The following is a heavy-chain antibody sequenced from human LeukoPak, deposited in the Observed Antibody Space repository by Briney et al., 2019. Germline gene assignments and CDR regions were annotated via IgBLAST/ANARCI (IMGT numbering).Heavy chain of an antibody. V-gene: IGHV3-23*01. CDR2: ISGSDGST. CDR1: GFTFSSYD. CDR3: AKLPGIAAAGTIWFDP. J-gene: IGHJ5*02. D-gene: IGHD6-13*01. Sequence: GGSLRLSCAASGFTFSSYDMSWVRQAPGKGLEWVSTISGSDGSTYYADSVKGRFTISRDNSKNTLYLQMNSLRAEDTAVYYCAKLPGIAAAGTIWFDPWGQGTLVTVSS.